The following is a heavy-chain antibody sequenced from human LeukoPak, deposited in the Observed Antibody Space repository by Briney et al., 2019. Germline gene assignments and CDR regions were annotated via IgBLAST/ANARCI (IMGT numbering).Heavy chain of an antibody. CDR3: AREGYN. Sequence: GGSLRLSCAGSGFTFSSHAITWVRQAPGKGLEWVSAISGSGDTTYYADSVKGRFTISRDISKNTLYLQMNSLRAEDTAVYYCAREGYNWGQGTLVTVSS. CDR1: GFTFSSHA. D-gene: IGHD5-24*01. J-gene: IGHJ4*02. CDR2: ISGSGDTT. V-gene: IGHV3-23*01.